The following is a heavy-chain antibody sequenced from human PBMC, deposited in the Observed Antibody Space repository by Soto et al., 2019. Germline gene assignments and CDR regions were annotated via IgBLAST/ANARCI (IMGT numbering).Heavy chain of an antibody. V-gene: IGHV4-59*01. CDR1: GGSISSYY. Sequence: SETLSLTCTVSGGSISSYYWSWIRQPPGKGLEWIGYIYYSGSTNYNPSLKSRVTISVDTSKNQFSLKLSSVTAADTAVYYCAGGPGGVAVAGTFDYWGQGTLVTVSS. CDR3: AGGPGGVAVAGTFDY. D-gene: IGHD6-19*01. CDR2: IYYSGST. J-gene: IGHJ4*02.